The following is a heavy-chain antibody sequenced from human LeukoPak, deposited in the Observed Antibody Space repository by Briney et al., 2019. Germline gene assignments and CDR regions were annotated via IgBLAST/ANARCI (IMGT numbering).Heavy chain of an antibody. Sequence: PGGSLRLSCAASGFTFSSYAMHWVRQAPGKGLEWVAVISYDGSNKYYADSVKGRFTISRDNSKNTLYLQMNSLRAEDTAVYYCAKAYGSGYRYGYAQGYWGQGTLVTVSS. D-gene: IGHD5-18*01. V-gene: IGHV3-30*04. CDR2: ISYDGSNK. CDR1: GFTFSSYA. J-gene: IGHJ4*02. CDR3: AKAYGSGYRYGYAQGY.